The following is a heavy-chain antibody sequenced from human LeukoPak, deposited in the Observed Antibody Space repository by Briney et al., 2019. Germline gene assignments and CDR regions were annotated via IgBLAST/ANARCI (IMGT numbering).Heavy chain of an antibody. Sequence: SETLSLTCTVSGGSISSSSYYWGWIRQPPGKGLEWIGSIYYSGSTYYNPSLKSRVTISVDTSKNQFSLKLSSVTAADTAVYYYAITDYDFWSGPLYSDVWGQGTTVTVSS. J-gene: IGHJ6*02. CDR1: GGSISSSSYY. D-gene: IGHD3-3*01. CDR3: AITDYDFWSGPLYSDV. CDR2: IYYSGST. V-gene: IGHV4-39*01.